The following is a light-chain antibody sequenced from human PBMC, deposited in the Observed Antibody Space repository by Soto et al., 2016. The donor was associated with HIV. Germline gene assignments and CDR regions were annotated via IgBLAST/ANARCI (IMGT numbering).Light chain of an antibody. CDR1: SIGGKS. CDR3: QVWETSSDCQRV. V-gene: IGLV3-21*03. J-gene: IGLJ3*02. CDR2: GDT. Sequence: SYELTQPPSVSVAPGKTARITCGGDSIGGKSVNWYQQKAGQAPVLVVYGDTDRPSGIPERFSGSNSRNTATLTINRVEAGDEADYYCQVWETSSDCQRVFGGGTKLTVL.